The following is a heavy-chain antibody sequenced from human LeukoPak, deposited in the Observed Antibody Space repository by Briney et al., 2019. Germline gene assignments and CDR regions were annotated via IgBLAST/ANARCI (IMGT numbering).Heavy chain of an antibody. CDR3: ARFKKTIFGVVIHFDY. Sequence: EVSLRLSCAASGFTFSSYSMNWVRQAPGKGLEWVSYISSSSSTIYYAESVKGRFTISRDNAKNSLYLQMNSLRAEDPAVYYCARFKKTIFGVVIHFDYWRQGTLVTVSS. D-gene: IGHD3-3*01. J-gene: IGHJ4*02. CDR2: ISSSSSTI. V-gene: IGHV3-48*01. CDR1: GFTFSSYS.